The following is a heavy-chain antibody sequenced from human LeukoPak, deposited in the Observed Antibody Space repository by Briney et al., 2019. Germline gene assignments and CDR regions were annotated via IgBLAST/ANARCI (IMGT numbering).Heavy chain of an antibody. CDR2: ITSSGGT. Sequence: HPGGSLRLSCAASGFTFSSYAMSWVRQAPGRGLEWVSAITSSGGTYYIPSVRGRFIVSRDNSRNTLYLQMNGLTAEDTAIYYCAKEDYRDHTTGFDSWGQGTLVTVSS. D-gene: IGHD4-17*01. CDR1: GFTFSSYA. CDR3: AKEDYRDHTTGFDS. J-gene: IGHJ5*01. V-gene: IGHV3-23*01.